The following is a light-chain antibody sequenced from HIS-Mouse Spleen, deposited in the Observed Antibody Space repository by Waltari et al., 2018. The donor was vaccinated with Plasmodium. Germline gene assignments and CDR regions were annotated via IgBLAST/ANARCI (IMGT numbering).Light chain of an antibody. Sequence: SYELTQPPSVSVSPGQTARLTRSGDELPKKYAYWYQQKSGQAPVLVIYEDSKRPSGIPERFSGSSSGTMATLTISGAQVEDEADYYCYSTDSSGNHRVFGGGTKLTVL. J-gene: IGLJ3*02. V-gene: IGLV3-10*01. CDR1: ELPKKY. CDR2: EDS. CDR3: YSTDSSGNHRV.